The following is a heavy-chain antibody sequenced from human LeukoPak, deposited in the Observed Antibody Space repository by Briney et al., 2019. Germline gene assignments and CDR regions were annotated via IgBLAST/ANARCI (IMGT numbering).Heavy chain of an antibody. CDR2: IWYGGSNK. CDR1: GFTFSSYG. Sequence: GGSLRLSCAASGFTFSSYGMHWVRQAPGKGLEWVAVIWYGGSNKYYADSVKGRFTISRDNSKNTLYLQVNSRRVEDTAVYYCARGSHQDYFGSMTYLFDYWGQGTLVTVSS. CDR3: ARGSHQDYFGSMTYLFDY. D-gene: IGHD3-10*01. V-gene: IGHV3-30*19. J-gene: IGHJ4*02.